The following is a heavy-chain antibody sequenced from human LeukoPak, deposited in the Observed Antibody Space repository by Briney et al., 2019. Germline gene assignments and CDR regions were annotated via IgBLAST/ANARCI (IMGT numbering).Heavy chain of an antibody. V-gene: IGHV3-53*01. CDR2: IYGGGST. J-gene: IGHJ4*02. CDR3: ARDHCSGGNCYDYFDY. CDR1: EFTVRSYH. D-gene: IGHD2-15*01. Sequence: GGSLRLSXAASEFTVRSYHMSWVRQAPGKGLEWVSVIYGGGSTYYADSVKGRFTISRDNSKNTVYLQIKSLRAEDAAIYYCARDHCSGGNCYDYFDYWGQGTLVTVSS.